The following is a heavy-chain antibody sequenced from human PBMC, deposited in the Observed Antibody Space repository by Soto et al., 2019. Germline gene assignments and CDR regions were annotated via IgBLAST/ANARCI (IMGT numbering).Heavy chain of an antibody. J-gene: IGHJ5*02. V-gene: IGHV3-23*01. CDR3: AREFRFLEWLSLNWFDP. D-gene: IGHD3-3*01. CDR2: ISGSGGST. Sequence: LRLSCAASGFTFSTYAMTWVRQAPGKGLEWVSAISGSGGSTYYADSVKGRFTISRDNAKNSLYLQMNSLRDEDTAVYYCAREFRFLEWLSLNWFDPWGQGTLVTVSS. CDR1: GFTFSTYA.